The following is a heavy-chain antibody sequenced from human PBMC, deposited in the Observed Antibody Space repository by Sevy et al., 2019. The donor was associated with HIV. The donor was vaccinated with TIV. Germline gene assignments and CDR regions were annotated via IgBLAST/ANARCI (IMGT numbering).Heavy chain of an antibody. CDR1: GYTFTSYD. D-gene: IGHD6-13*01. CDR3: ARVGSSSSDYYYGMDV. V-gene: IGHV1-8*01. CDR2: MNPNSGNT. J-gene: IGHJ6*02. Sequence: ASVKVSCKASGYTFTSYDINWVRQATGQGLEWMGWMNPNSGNTGYAQKFQGRVTMTRNTSISTAYMELSSLRSEDTAVYYCARVGSSSSDYYYGMDVWGQGTTVTVSS.